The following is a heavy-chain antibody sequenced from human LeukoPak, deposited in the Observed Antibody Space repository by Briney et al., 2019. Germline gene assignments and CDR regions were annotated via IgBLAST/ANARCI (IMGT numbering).Heavy chain of an antibody. J-gene: IGHJ4*02. CDR1: GLTFSSYG. Sequence: GGSLRLSCAASGLTFSSYGMNWVRQAPGKGLEWVSLISGNGDNTYYADSVKGRFTISRDISKNTLFLQMNSLRAEDTAVYYCANYLSYGPIGWGQGTLVIVSS. V-gene: IGHV3-23*01. D-gene: IGHD3-10*01. CDR3: ANYLSYGPIG. CDR2: ISGNGDNT.